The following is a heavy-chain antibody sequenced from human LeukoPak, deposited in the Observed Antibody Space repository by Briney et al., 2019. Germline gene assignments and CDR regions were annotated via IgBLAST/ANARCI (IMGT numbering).Heavy chain of an antibody. CDR3: AGWGFANYYYYYGMDV. J-gene: IGHJ6*02. D-gene: IGHD6-19*01. CDR2: IYYSGST. V-gene: IGHV4-59*01. CDR1: GGSISSYY. Sequence: SETLSLTCTVSGGSISSYYWSWIRQPPGKGLEWIGYIYYSGSTNYNPSLKSRVTISVDTSKNQFSLKLSPVTAADTAVYYCAGWGFANYYYYYGMDVWGQGTTVTVSS.